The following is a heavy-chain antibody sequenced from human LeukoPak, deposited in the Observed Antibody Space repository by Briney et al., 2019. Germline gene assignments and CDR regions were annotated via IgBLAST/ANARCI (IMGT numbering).Heavy chain of an antibody. Sequence: GGSLRLSCAASGFNITNYYMSWVRQAPGKGLEWVSVIYSGGTTYYADSVKGRFTISRDNSNSAVSLQMNSLRVDDTAVYYCARASWGYDFDCWGQGTLVTVSS. CDR2: IYSGGTT. J-gene: IGHJ4*02. D-gene: IGHD7-27*01. CDR1: GFNITNYY. V-gene: IGHV3-53*01. CDR3: ARASWGYDFDC.